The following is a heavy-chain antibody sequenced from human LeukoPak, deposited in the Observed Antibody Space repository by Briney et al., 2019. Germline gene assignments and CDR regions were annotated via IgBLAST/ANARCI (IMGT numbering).Heavy chain of an antibody. CDR2: IYTGGST. CDR3: ARDRGGTFGI. J-gene: IGHJ4*02. V-gene: IGHV3-53*01. D-gene: IGHD2-15*01. CDR1: GFTVSSNY. Sequence: PGGSLRLSCAASGFTVSSNYMSWVRQAPGKGLEWVSVIYTGGSTYYADSVKGRFTISRDNSKNTLFLQMSSLRGEDTAVYFYARDRGGTFGIWGQGTLVTVSS.